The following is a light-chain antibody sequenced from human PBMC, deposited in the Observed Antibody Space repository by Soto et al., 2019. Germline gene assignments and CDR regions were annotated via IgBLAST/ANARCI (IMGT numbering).Light chain of an antibody. CDR3: QQSYSTPPEWT. Sequence: DIPMTQSPSSLSASVGDRVTITCRASQSISSYLNWYQQKPGKAPKLLIYAASSLQSGVPSRFSGSGSGTDFTLTISSLQPADFATYYCQQSYSTPPEWTFGQGTKVEIK. CDR2: AAS. J-gene: IGKJ1*01. V-gene: IGKV1-39*01. CDR1: QSISSY.